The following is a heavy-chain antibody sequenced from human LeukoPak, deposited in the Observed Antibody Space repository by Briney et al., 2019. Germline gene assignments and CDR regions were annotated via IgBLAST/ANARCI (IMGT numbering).Heavy chain of an antibody. J-gene: IGHJ3*02. V-gene: IGHV4-39*01. Sequence: SETLSLTCTVSGGSISSSSYYWGWIRQPPGKGLEWIGSIYYSGSTYYNPSLKSRVTISVDTSKNQFSLKLSSVTAADTAVYYCAVPYTYCSSTSCQGPDDAFDIWGQGTMVTGSS. CDR2: IYYSGST. CDR1: GGSISSSSYY. CDR3: AVPYTYCSSTSCQGPDDAFDI. D-gene: IGHD2-2*01.